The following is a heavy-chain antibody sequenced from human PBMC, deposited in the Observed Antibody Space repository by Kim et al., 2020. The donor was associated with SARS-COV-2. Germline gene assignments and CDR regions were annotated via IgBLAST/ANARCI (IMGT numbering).Heavy chain of an antibody. V-gene: IGHV4-39*01. J-gene: IGHJ4*02. D-gene: IGHD3-9*01. CDR2: IYYSGTT. Sequence: SETLSLTCTVSGDSISSRDYYWGWIRQPPGKGLEWIGSIYYSGTTYYTPSLGSRVTISVDTSKNQFSLKLTSVTAADTAVYYCARLRATRNFDFFAGYLDTDCWGQGTLVTVSS. CDR3: ARLRATRNFDFFAGYLDTDC. CDR1: GDSISSRDYY.